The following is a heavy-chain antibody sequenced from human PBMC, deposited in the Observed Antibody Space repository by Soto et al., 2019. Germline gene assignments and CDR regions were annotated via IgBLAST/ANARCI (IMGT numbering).Heavy chain of an antibody. CDR2: ISPNSGAT. CDR3: ARTLNHLLPGFQY. D-gene: IGHD3-9*01. V-gene: IGHV1-2*02. CDR1: GYTFTDFN. J-gene: IGHJ4*02. Sequence: QVQLVQSGAEVKKPGASVKVSCKASGYTFTDFNIHWVRQSPGQGLEWLGWISPNSGATAYAQSFRGRVTMTRDTSISTAFLELTSLTSDDTAVYFCARTLNHLLPGFQYWAQGTLVTVSS.